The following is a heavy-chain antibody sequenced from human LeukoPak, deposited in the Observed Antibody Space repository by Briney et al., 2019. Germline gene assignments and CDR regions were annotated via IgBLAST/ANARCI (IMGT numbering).Heavy chain of an antibody. Sequence: MTGGSLRLSCAASGFTFSDYYMGWIRQAPGKGLEWVSYISSSGSTIYYADSVKGRFAISRDNAKNSRYLQMNSLRAEDTAVYYCARSPHSAGIAFDVWGQGTVVTVSS. J-gene: IGHJ3*01. CDR1: GFTFSDYY. V-gene: IGHV3-11*04. CDR3: ARSPHSAGIAFDV. D-gene: IGHD6-13*01. CDR2: ISSSGSTI.